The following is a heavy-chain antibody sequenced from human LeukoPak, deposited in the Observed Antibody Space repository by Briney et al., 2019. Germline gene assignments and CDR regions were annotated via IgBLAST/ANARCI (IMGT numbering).Heavy chain of an antibody. J-gene: IGHJ4*02. CDR3: ARDPAKYSYGSIDY. CDR1: GFTFSNYG. CDR2: IWYDGSNK. D-gene: IGHD5-18*01. V-gene: IGHV3-33*01. Sequence: GRSLRLSCASSGFTFSNYGMHWVSQAPGKGLEWVAVIWYDGSNKYYGDSVKGRFTISRDNSKNTLYLQMNSLRAEDTAVYYCARDPAKYSYGSIDYWGQGALVTVSA.